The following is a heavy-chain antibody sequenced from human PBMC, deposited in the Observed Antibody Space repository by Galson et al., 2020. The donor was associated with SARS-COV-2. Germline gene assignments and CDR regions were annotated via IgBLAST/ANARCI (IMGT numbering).Heavy chain of an antibody. CDR2: IYSAGSST. J-gene: IGHJ4*02. CDR1: GFTFSSYW. CDR3: ARGDMGNDFFDY. V-gene: IGHV3-74*01. Sequence: ALHGESLKISCAATGFTFSSYWMHWVRQAPGKGLVWVSRIYSAGSSTSYADSVKGRFTISGDNAKSTLYLQMNSLRAEDTAVYYCARGDMGNDFFDYWGQGTLVTVSS. D-gene: IGHD3-16*01.